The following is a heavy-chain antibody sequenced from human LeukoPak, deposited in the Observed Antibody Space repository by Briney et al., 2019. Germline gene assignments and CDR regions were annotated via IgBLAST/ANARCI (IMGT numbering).Heavy chain of an antibody. CDR3: ARVTYVDDMLYQYFDY. CDR1: SYSISSGSY. CDR2: IFHSGNS. D-gene: IGHD4-17*01. V-gene: IGHV4-38-2*01. Sequence: PSETLSLTCAVPSYSISSGSYWGWIRQSPGKWLEWVGSIFHSGNSYYNPSLKSRLTMSVDTSKNQFSLKLTSVTAADTALYYCARVTYVDDMLYQYFDYWGQGILVTVSS. J-gene: IGHJ4*02.